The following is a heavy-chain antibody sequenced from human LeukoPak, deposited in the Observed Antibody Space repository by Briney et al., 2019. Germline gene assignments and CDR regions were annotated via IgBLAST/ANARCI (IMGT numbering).Heavy chain of an antibody. Sequence: PSETLSLTCAVYGXSFSGYYWSWIRQPPGKGLEWIGEINHSGSTNYNPSLKSRVTISVDTSKNQFSLKLSSVTAADTAVYYCARGLYGSGTIDYWGQGTLVTVSS. CDR1: GXSFSGYY. D-gene: IGHD3-10*01. J-gene: IGHJ4*02. CDR2: INHSGST. CDR3: ARGLYGSGTIDY. V-gene: IGHV4-34*01.